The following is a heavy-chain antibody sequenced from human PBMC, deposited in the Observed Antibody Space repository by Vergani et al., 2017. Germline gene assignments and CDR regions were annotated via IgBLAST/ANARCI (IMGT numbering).Heavy chain of an antibody. CDR3: ARDGGEYDKDALDV. J-gene: IGHJ3*01. D-gene: IGHD2-21*01. CDR2: IYTSGAT. CDR1: GGSFSTGGQS. Sequence: QGQLQESGPGLVKPSHTLSLTCTVSGGSFSTGGQSRTWLRQSAGKRLEGLGRIYTSGATNYNPSLRSRAIMSVDASKKQFSLKLTSVTAADTAVYYCARDGGEYDKDALDVWGQGTKVTVTS. V-gene: IGHV4-61*02.